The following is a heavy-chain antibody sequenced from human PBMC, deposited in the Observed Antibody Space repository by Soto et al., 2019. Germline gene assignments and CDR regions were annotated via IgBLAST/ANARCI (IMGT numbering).Heavy chain of an antibody. Sequence: QVQLVQSGAEVKKPGASVKVSCKASGYTFSSYGISWVRQGPGQGLEWMGWISVYNGNKMYAQKLQGRVTMTTDTTTRTAYMELRSLRSDDTAVYYCARDCSGGSCSTAYWGQGTLVTVSS. CDR3: ARDCSGGSCSTAY. V-gene: IGHV1-18*01. CDR1: GYTFSSYG. D-gene: IGHD2-15*01. CDR2: ISVYNGNK. J-gene: IGHJ4*02.